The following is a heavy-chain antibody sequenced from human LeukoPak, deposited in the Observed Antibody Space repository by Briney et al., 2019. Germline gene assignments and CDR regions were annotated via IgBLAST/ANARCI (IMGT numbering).Heavy chain of an antibody. CDR2: IIPIFGTA. Sequence: ASVKVSCKASGGTFSSYAISWVRQAPGQGLEWMGGIIPIFGTANYAQKFQGRVTITADKSTSTAYMELSSLRSEDTAVYYCAKTSGVRWEPNYYFDYWGQGTLVTVPS. J-gene: IGHJ4*02. CDR3: AKTSGVRWEPNYYFDY. CDR1: GGTFSSYA. D-gene: IGHD1-26*01. V-gene: IGHV1-69*06.